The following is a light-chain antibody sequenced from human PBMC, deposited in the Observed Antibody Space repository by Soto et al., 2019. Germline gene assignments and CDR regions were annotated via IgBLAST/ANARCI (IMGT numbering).Light chain of an antibody. CDR3: MQGTHWPPYT. CDR2: NVS. V-gene: IGKV2-30*01. Sequence: DVAMTQSPLSLPVTLGQPASISCRSSQSLTYSDGNTYLNWFHLRPGQSPRRLIYNVSNRDSGVPDSFSGSGSGTDFTLKISRVEAEDVGVYYCMQGTHWPPYTFGQGTKRELK. CDR1: QSLTYSDGNTY. J-gene: IGKJ2*01.